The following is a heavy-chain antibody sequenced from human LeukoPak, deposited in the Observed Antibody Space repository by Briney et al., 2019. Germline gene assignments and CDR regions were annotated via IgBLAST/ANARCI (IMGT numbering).Heavy chain of an antibody. J-gene: IGHJ4*02. CDR2: INIDGTTT. V-gene: IGHV3-74*01. D-gene: IGHD1-26*01. CDR3: ARDSYELGATFDY. CDR1: GFTFTRYW. Sequence: PGGSLRLSCAASGFTFTRYWMHWVRQVPGKGLVWASRINIDGTTTNYADSVKGRFTVSRDNAKNTLFLQLRSLRVEDTAVYYCARDSYELGATFDYWGQGSLVTVSS.